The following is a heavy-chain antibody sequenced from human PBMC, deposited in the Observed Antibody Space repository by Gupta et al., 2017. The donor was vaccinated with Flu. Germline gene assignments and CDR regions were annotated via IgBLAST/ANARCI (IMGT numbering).Heavy chain of an antibody. CDR3: ARRPAYSPSREEHYYFDY. V-gene: IGHV4-4*02. J-gene: IGHJ4*02. Sequence: QLQLRESGPGLVKPSGTLSLTCAVSGDSITSSYWYSWARQPPGKGLEWIGEIFHSGTTNYNPSLKGRVAVSLDMSKIQFSLNLTSVTAADTAVYYCARRPAYSPSREEHYYFDYWGQGALVIVSS. CDR2: IFHSGTT. D-gene: IGHD2-2*01. CDR1: GDSITSSYW.